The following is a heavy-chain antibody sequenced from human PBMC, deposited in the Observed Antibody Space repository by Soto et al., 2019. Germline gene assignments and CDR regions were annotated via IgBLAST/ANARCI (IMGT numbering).Heavy chain of an antibody. D-gene: IGHD3-22*01. CDR2: ISAYNGNT. V-gene: IGHV1-18*01. CDR3: ARVKDYYDSSGYHRGDAFDI. Sequence: QVQLVQSGAEVKKPGASVKVSCKASGYTFTSYGISWVRQAPGQGLEWMGWISAYNGNTNYAQKLQGRVTMTTDTSTSTAYMELRSLRSDDTAVYYCARVKDYYDSSGYHRGDAFDIWGQGTMVTVSS. J-gene: IGHJ3*02. CDR1: GYTFTSYG.